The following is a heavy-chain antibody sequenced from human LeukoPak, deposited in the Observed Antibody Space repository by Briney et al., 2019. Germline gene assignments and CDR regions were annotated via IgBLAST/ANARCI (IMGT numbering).Heavy chain of an antibody. V-gene: IGHV3-48*03. CDR3: ARGGYILTTNWFDP. D-gene: IGHD3-9*01. Sequence: GGSLRLSCAASGFTFSSYEMNWVRQAPGKGLEWVSYISSSADTIYYADSVKGRFTISRDNAKNSLYLQMNSLRAEDTAMYYCARGGYILTTNWFDPWGQGTLVTVSS. CDR2: ISSSADTI. CDR1: GFTFSSYE. J-gene: IGHJ5*02.